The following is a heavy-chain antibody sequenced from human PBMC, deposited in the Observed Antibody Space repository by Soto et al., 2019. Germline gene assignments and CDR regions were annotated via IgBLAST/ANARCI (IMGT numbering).Heavy chain of an antibody. V-gene: IGHV3-30*18. Sequence: PGGSLRLSCAASGFTFSSYGMHWVRQAPGKGLEWVAVISYDGSNKYYADSVKGRFTISRDNSKNTLYLQMNSLRAEDTAVYYCAKVLSSNPGWGQGTLVTVSS. CDR3: AKVLSSNPG. D-gene: IGHD3-10*01. CDR2: ISYDGSNK. CDR1: GFTFSSYG. J-gene: IGHJ4*02.